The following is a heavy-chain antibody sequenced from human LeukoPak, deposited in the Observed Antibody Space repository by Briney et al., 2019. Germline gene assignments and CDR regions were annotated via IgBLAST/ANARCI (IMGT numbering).Heavy chain of an antibody. Sequence: GGSLRLSCAASGFTFSTYVMSWVRQAPGKGLEWVSGLTGGGGGTSYADSVKGRFTISRDNSKNTLYLQMNSLRAEDTAVYYCAKDKGAVTGTFDYWGQGTLVTVSS. CDR3: AKDKGAVTGTFDY. D-gene: IGHD1-14*01. J-gene: IGHJ4*02. CDR1: GFTFSTYV. CDR2: LTGGGGGT. V-gene: IGHV3-23*01.